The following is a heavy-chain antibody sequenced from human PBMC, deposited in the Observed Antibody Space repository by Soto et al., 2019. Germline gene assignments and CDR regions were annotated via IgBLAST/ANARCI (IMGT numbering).Heavy chain of an antibody. J-gene: IGHJ4*02. CDR2: IYHSGST. CDR1: GGSISSSNW. D-gene: IGHD6-19*01. Sequence: SETLSLTCAVSGGSISSSNWWSWVRQPPGKGLEWIGEIYHSGSTNYNPSLKSRVTISVDKSKNQFSLKLSSVTAADTAVYYCARVGAVAGAFDYWGQGTLVTRLL. CDR3: ARVGAVAGAFDY. V-gene: IGHV4-4*02.